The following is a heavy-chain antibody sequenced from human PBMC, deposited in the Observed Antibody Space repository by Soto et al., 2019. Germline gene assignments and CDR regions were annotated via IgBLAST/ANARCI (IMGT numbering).Heavy chain of an antibody. CDR1: GFTFSSYS. CDR3: ASGSYDFWSGYSPGPFDY. CDR2: ISSSSSYI. J-gene: IGHJ4*02. Sequence: PGGSLRLSCAASGFTFSSYSMNWVRQAPGKGLEWVSSISSSSSYIYYADSVKGRFTISRDNAKNSLYLQMNSLRAEDTAVYYCASGSYDFWSGYSPGPFDYWGQGTLVTVSS. D-gene: IGHD3-3*01. V-gene: IGHV3-21*01.